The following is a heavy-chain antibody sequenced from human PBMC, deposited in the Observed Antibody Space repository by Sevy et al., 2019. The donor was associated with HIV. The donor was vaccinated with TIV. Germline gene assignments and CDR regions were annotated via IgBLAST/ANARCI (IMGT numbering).Heavy chain of an antibody. J-gene: IGHJ4*02. D-gene: IGHD3-10*01. CDR3: ATYLDRWWFGEFGY. CDR1: GYTLTELS. V-gene: IGHV1-24*01. Sequence: ASVKVSCKVSGYTLTELSMHWVRQAPGKGLEWMGGFDPEDGETIYAQKFQGRVTMTEDTSTDTAYMGLSSLRSEDTAVYYCATYLDRWWFGEFGYLGQGTLVTVSS. CDR2: FDPEDGET.